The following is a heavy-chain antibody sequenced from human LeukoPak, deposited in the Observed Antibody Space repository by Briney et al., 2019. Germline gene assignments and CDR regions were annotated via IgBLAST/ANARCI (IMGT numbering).Heavy chain of an antibody. Sequence: SETLSLTCTVSGGSISSYYWGWIRQPPGKGLEWIGSIYHSGTTYYIPSLKSRVTISVDTSKNQFSLKLSPVTAADTAVYYCARTDGASSHFDYWGQGTLVTVSS. CDR2: IYHSGTT. J-gene: IGHJ4*02. D-gene: IGHD5-24*01. CDR3: ARTDGASSHFDY. CDR1: GGSISSYY. V-gene: IGHV4-38-2*02.